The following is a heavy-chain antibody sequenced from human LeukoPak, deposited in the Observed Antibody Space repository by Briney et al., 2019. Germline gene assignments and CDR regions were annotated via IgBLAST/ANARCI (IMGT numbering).Heavy chain of an antibody. Sequence: GGSLRLSCAASGFTFDDFAMHWVRQAPGKGLEWVSGVSWNSDSIGYADSVKGRFTISRDNAKNSLYLQMNSLRAEDTAFYYCAKDIFTLLRGAFDIWGQGTMVTVSS. V-gene: IGHV3-9*01. J-gene: IGHJ3*02. D-gene: IGHD3-10*01. CDR3: AKDIFTLLRGAFDI. CDR1: GFTFDDFA. CDR2: VSWNSDSI.